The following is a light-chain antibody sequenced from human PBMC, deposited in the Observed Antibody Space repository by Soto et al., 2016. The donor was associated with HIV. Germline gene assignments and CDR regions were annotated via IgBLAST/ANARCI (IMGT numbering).Light chain of an antibody. CDR1: SLRSYY. V-gene: IGLV3-19*01. CDR3: MSRDNNTNPVI. Sequence: SSELTQDPAVSVALGQTVKITCQGDSLRSYYATWYQQKPGQAPVFVIYGQSNRPSGTPDRFSGSSSGNIASLTITGAQAEDEADYYCMSRDNNTNPVIFGGGTKLTVL. J-gene: IGLJ2*01. CDR2: GQS.